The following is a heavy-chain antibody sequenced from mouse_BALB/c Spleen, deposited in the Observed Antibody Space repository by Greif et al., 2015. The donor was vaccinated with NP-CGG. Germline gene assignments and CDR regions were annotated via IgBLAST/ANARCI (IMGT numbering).Heavy chain of an antibody. CDR1: GFSLTSYG. CDR2: IWSGGST. V-gene: IGHV2-2*02. J-gene: IGHJ2*01. Sequence: QVQLKQSGPGLVQPSQSLSITCTVSGFSLTSYGVHWVRQSPGKGLEWLGVIWSGGSTDYNAAFISRLSISKDNSKSXVFFKMNSLQANDTAIYYCARLYLSYGNYFDYWGQGTTLTVSS. D-gene: IGHD2-1*01. CDR3: ARLYLSYGNYFDY.